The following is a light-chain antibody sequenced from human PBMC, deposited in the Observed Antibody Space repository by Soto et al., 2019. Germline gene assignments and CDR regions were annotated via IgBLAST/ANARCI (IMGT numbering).Light chain of an antibody. V-gene: IGKV4-1*01. CDR3: HQYYSSPT. CDR1: QSVLYSSNNNNY. Sequence: DIVMTQSPDSLAVSLGERATINCKSSQSVLYSSNNNNYLAWYQQKPGQPPKLLIYWASTRESGVPDRFSGSESVTDITLTISSLQAEDVAVYYCHQYYSSPTFGQGTKVEIK. J-gene: IGKJ1*01. CDR2: WAS.